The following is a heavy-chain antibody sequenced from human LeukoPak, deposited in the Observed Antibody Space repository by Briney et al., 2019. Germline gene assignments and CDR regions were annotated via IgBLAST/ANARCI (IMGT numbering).Heavy chain of an antibody. J-gene: IGHJ4*02. CDR3: ARGSPYYYDSSGLYYFDY. V-gene: IGHV4-59*12. CDR2: IHYSGST. CDR1: GSSISNYY. D-gene: IGHD3-22*01. Sequence: SETLSLTCTVSGSSISNYYWSWIRQSPGKGLEWIGYIHYSGSTNYNPSLKSRVTISVDTSKNQFSLKLSSVTAADTAVYYCARGSPYYYDSSGLYYFDYWGQGTLVTVSS.